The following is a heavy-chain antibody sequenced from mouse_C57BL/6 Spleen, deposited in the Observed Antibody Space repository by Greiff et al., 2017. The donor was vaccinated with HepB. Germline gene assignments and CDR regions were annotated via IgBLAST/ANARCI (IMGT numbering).Heavy chain of an antibody. J-gene: IGHJ4*01. CDR3: ARRDISNYGVDY. D-gene: IGHD2-5*01. CDR1: GYAFSSSW. V-gene: IGHV1-82*01. CDR2: IYPGDGDT. Sequence: QVQLQQSGPELVKPGASVKISCKASGYAFSSSWMNWVKQRPGKGLEWIGRIYPGDGDTNYNGKFKGKATLTADKSSSTAYMQLSSLTSEDSAVYFCARRDISNYGVDYWGQGTSVTVSS.